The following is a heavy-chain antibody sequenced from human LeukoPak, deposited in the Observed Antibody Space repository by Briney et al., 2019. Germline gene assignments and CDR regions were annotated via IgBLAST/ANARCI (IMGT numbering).Heavy chain of an antibody. CDR1: GFTFSSYG. V-gene: IGHV3-30*02. CDR2: IRYDGSNK. CDR3: AYYYGSGADYYYMDV. D-gene: IGHD3-10*01. J-gene: IGHJ6*03. Sequence: GGSLRLSCAASGFTFSSYGLHWVRQAPGKGLEWVAFIRYDGSNKYYADSVKGRFTISRDNSKNTLYLQMNSLRAEDTAVYYCAYYYGSGADYYYMDVWGKGTTVTISS.